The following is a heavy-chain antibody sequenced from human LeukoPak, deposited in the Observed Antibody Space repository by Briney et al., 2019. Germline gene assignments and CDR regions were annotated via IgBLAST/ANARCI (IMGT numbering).Heavy chain of an antibody. CDR3: VKEQSSGNYRTADS. D-gene: IGHD3-10*01. V-gene: IGHV3-23*01. Sequence: GGSLRLSCADSGFTFSSYAMSWVRQAPGKGLEWVSAISAGGGSTYYAGSVKGRFTISRDTSKSMLYLQMNSLRPEDTAVYYCVKEQSSGNYRTADSWGQGTLVTVSS. CDR1: GFTFSSYA. J-gene: IGHJ5*01. CDR2: ISAGGGST.